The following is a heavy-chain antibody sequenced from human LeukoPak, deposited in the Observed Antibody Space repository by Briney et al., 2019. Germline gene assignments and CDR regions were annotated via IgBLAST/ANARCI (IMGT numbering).Heavy chain of an antibody. D-gene: IGHD3-22*01. CDR3: AREVWSSGFVGSDY. Sequence: SETLSLTCTVSAGSISSGSYYWGWIRQPAGKGLEWIGRIYTSGSTNYNPSLKSRVTISVDTSKNQFSLKLSSVTAADTAVYYCAREVWSSGFVGSDYWGQGTLVTVSS. J-gene: IGHJ4*02. V-gene: IGHV4-61*02. CDR2: IYTSGST. CDR1: AGSISSGSYY.